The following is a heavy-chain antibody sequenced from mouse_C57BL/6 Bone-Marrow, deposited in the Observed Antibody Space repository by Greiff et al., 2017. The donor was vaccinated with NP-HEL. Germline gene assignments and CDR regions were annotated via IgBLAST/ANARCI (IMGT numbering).Heavy chain of an antibody. CDR2: IDPENGDT. Sequence: VQLQQSGAELVRPGASVKLSCTASGFNIKDDYMHWVKQRPEQGLEWIGWIDPENGDTEYASKFQGKATITADTSSNTAYLQLSSLISEDTAVYYCTTWEAMHYWGQGTSVTVSS. CDR1: GFNIKDDY. V-gene: IGHV14-4*01. CDR3: TTWEAMHY. D-gene: IGHD4-1*01. J-gene: IGHJ4*01.